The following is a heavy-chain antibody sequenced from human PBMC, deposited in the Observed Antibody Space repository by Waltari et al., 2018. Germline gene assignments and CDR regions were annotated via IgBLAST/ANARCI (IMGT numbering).Heavy chain of an antibody. V-gene: IGHV4-39*07. Sequence: QLQLQESGPGLVKPSETLSLTCTVSGGSISSSSYYWGWIRQPPGKGLEWIGSIYYIGSTYYNPSLKSRVTISVDTSKNQFSLKLSSVTAADTAVYYCARRIAAAYYFDYWGQGTLVTVSS. J-gene: IGHJ4*02. CDR1: GGSISSSSYY. CDR3: ARRIAAAYYFDY. D-gene: IGHD6-13*01. CDR2: IYYIGST.